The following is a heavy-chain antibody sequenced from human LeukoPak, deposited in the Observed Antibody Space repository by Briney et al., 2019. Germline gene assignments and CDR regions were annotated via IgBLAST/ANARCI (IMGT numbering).Heavy chain of an antibody. Sequence: PSETLSLTCTVSGGSISSYYWSWIRQPPGKGLEWIGYIYYSGSTNYNPSLKSRVTISVDTSKNQFSLKLSSVTAADTAVYYCASHILTGLYYFDYWGQGTLVTVSS. V-gene: IGHV4-59*01. D-gene: IGHD3-9*01. CDR2: IYYSGST. CDR3: ASHILTGLYYFDY. CDR1: GGSISSYY. J-gene: IGHJ4*02.